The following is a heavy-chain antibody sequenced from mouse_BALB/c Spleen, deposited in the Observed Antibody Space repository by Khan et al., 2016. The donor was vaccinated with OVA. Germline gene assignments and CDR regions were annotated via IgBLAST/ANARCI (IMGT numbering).Heavy chain of an antibody. J-gene: IGHJ4*01. Sequence: EVQLQESGPGLVKPSQSLSLTCTVTGYSITSDYAWNWIRQFPGNKLEWMGYINYSGSTNYNPSLKSRISITRDTSKNQFFLQLNSVTTDDTATYYCARDGSRYIYAIDYWGQGTAVTVSS. D-gene: IGHD2-3*01. CDR2: INYSGST. CDR1: GYSITSDYA. V-gene: IGHV3-2*02. CDR3: ARDGSRYIYAIDY.